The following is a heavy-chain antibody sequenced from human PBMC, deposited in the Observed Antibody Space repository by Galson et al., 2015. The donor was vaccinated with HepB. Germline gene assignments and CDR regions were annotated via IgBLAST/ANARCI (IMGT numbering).Heavy chain of an antibody. CDR1: GFMFGTYW. CDR3: AKPRKSYYDSSGYPFDY. V-gene: IGHV3-23*01. Sequence: SLRLSCAASGFMFGTYWMQWVRQAPGKGLVWVSSITGGGSSTYYADSVKGRFTISRDNSKNTLYLQLNSLRAEDAAVYYCAKPRKSYYDSSGYPFDYWGQGTLVTVTS. D-gene: IGHD3-22*01. CDR2: ITGGGSST. J-gene: IGHJ4*02.